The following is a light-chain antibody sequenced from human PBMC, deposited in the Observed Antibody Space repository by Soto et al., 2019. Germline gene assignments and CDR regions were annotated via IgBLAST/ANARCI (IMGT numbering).Light chain of an antibody. CDR3: QQRSNWPPVIT. CDR1: QSFSSY. CDR2: DAS. J-gene: IGKJ5*01. V-gene: IGKV3-11*01. Sequence: EIVLTQSPATLSLSPGERVTLSCRASQSFSSYLAWYQQKPGQAPRLLIYDASKRATGIPARFSGRGCGTEFTLTISSLEPEDFAVYYCQQRSNWPPVITFGQGTRLEIK.